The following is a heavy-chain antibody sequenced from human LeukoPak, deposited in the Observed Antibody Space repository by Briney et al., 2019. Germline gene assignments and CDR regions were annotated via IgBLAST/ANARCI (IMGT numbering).Heavy chain of an antibody. CDR2: INPNSGGT. Sequence: ASVKVSCKASGYTFTGYYMHLVRQAPGQGLEWMGWINPNSGGTNYAQKFQGRVTMTRDTSISTAYMELSRLRSDDTAVYYCARDIVVVPAAEGFDPWGQGTLVTVSS. J-gene: IGHJ5*02. D-gene: IGHD2-2*01. CDR1: GYTFTGYY. V-gene: IGHV1-2*02. CDR3: ARDIVVVPAAEGFDP.